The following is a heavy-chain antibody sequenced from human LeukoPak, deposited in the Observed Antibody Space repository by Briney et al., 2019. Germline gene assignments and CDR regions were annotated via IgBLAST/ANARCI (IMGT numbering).Heavy chain of an antibody. CDR3: ARGSSTQSRVYYFAAFDM. Sequence: AGSLKLSCAASGFSFSSYWMSWVRQAPGKGLEWVGYINRYGGQTNYGESMKGRFTISTDTTTSPPYMQATSLRAEAPAVSYCARGSSTQSRVYYFAAFDMWGQGTMVTVSS. J-gene: IGHJ3*02. V-gene: IGHV3-7*03. CDR1: GFSFSSYW. CDR2: INRYGGQT. D-gene: IGHD2/OR15-2a*01.